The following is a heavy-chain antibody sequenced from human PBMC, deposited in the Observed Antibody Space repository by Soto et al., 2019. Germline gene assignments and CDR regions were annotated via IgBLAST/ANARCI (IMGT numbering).Heavy chain of an antibody. CDR3: ARVTSYYYDSSGSRLGDFDY. Sequence: SETLSLTCAVSGGSISSSNWWSWVRQPPGKGLEWIGEIYHSGSTNYNPSLKSRVTISVDKSKNQFSLKLSSVTAADTAVYYCARVTSYYYDSSGSRLGDFDYWGQGTLVTVSS. CDR2: IYHSGST. CDR1: GGSISSSNW. V-gene: IGHV4-4*02. D-gene: IGHD3-22*01. J-gene: IGHJ4*02.